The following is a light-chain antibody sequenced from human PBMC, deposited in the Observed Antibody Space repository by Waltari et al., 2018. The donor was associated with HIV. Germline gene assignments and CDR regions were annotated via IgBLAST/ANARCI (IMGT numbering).Light chain of an antibody. CDR3: SSYASSSTPYV. J-gene: IGLJ1*01. CDR1: LSDVGGYNY. V-gene: IGLV2-14*01. CDR2: EVS. Sequence: QSALTQTASVSGSPGQSITISSTGTLSDVGGYNYVPWYQQHPGKAPKLRIYEVSNRPSGVSNRFSGSKSGNTASLTISGLQAEDEADYYCSSYASSSTPYVFGTGTKVTVL.